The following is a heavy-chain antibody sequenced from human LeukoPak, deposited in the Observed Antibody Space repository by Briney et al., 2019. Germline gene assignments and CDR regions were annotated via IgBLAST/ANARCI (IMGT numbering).Heavy chain of an antibody. J-gene: IGHJ4*02. CDR3: ARSHTSYSSSLPSSYYFNY. Sequence: PGGSLRLSCAASGFTFSTYWMHWVRQAPGKGLVWVSRINSDGTNRLYADSVKGRFTISRDNAENTLYLQMNSLRAEDTAVYYCARSHTSYSSSLPSSYYFNYWGQGALVSASS. CDR1: GFTFSTYW. D-gene: IGHD6-13*01. V-gene: IGHV3-74*01. CDR2: INSDGTNR.